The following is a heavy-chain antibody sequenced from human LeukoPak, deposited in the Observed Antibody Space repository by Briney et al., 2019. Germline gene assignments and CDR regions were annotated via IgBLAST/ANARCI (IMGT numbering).Heavy chain of an antibody. CDR2: ISGSGGST. J-gene: IGHJ4*02. CDR3: ARDPPFIIGTTFFDY. Sequence: GGSLRLSCAASGFTFSSHAMSWVRQAPGKGLEWVSAISGSGGSTYYADSVKGRFTISRDNAKNSLYLQMNSLRAEDTAVYYCARDPPFIIGTTFFDYWGQGTLVTVSS. V-gene: IGHV3-23*01. CDR1: GFTFSSHA. D-gene: IGHD1-20*01.